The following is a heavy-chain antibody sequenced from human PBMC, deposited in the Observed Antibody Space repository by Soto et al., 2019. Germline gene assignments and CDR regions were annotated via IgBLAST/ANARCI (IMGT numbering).Heavy chain of an antibody. CDR1: GFTFSSYS. Sequence: EVQLVESGGGLVKPGGSLRLSCAASGFTFSSYSMNWVRQAPGKGLEWVSSISSSSSYIYYADSMKGRFTISRDNAKNSLYRQMNSLRAEDTAVYYCASTKYSSSKDFDYWGQGTLVTVSS. CDR2: ISSSSSYI. CDR3: ASTKYSSSKDFDY. V-gene: IGHV3-21*01. D-gene: IGHD6-13*01. J-gene: IGHJ4*02.